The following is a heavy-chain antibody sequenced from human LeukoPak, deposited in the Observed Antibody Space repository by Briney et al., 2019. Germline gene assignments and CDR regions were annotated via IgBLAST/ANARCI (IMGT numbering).Heavy chain of an antibody. V-gene: IGHV3-48*01. Sequence: PGGSLRLSCAASGFTFSSYSMNWVRQAPGKGLEWVSYISSSSSTIYYADSVKGRFTISRDNAKNSLYLQMNSLRAEDTAVYYCAREPVVGATRSGYDYWGQGTLVTVSS. D-gene: IGHD1-26*01. J-gene: IGHJ4*02. CDR1: GFTFSSYS. CDR3: AREPVVGATRSGYDY. CDR2: ISSSSSTI.